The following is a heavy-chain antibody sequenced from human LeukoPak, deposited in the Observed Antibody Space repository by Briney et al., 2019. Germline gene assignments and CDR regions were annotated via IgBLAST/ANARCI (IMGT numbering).Heavy chain of an antibody. CDR2: ISGSGGST. Sequence: GGSLRLPCAASGFTFSSYAMSWARQAPGNGLEWVSAISGSGGSTYYADSVKGRYTISRDNSKNTLYLQMNSLRAEDTAVYYCARVVGDSSGPGDYWGQGTLVTVSS. CDR1: GFTFSSYA. J-gene: IGHJ4*02. V-gene: IGHV3-23*01. D-gene: IGHD3-22*01. CDR3: ARVVGDSSGPGDY.